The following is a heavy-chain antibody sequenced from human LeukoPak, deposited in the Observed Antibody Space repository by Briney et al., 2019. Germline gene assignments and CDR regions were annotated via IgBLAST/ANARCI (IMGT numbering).Heavy chain of an antibody. J-gene: IGHJ5*02. V-gene: IGHV3-48*03. CDR2: ISSSGSTI. Sequence: GGSLRLSCAASGFTFSSYEMNWVRQAPGKGLEWVSYISSSGSTIYYADSVKGRFTISRDNAKNSLYLQMNSLRAEDTAVYYCARIVLRYFDWLLRDNWFDPWGQGTLVIVSS. CDR1: GFTFSSYE. CDR3: ARIVLRYFDWLLRDNWFDP. D-gene: IGHD3-9*01.